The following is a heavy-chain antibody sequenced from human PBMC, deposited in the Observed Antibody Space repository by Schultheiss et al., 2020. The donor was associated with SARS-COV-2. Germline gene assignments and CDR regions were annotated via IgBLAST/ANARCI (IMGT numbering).Heavy chain of an antibody. CDR2: INHSGNT. CDR3: AREGPYYDFWSGYYRGNWFDP. V-gene: IGHV4-34*01. J-gene: IGHJ5*02. Sequence: SETLSLTCAVYGGSFSGYYWSWIRQPPGKGLEWIGEINHSGNTNYNPSLKSRVTISVDTSKNQFSLKLSSVTAADTAVYYCAREGPYYDFWSGYYRGNWFDPWGQGTLVTVSS. D-gene: IGHD3-3*01. CDR1: GGSFSGYY.